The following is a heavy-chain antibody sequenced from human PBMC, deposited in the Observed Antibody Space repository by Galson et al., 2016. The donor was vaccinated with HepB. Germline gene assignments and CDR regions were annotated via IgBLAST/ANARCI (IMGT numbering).Heavy chain of an antibody. V-gene: IGHV5-51*01. CDR2: IYPGDSNT. D-gene: IGHD2-2*01. CDR1: GYTFSNYW. Sequence: QSGAEVKKPGESLKISCKGSGYTFSNYWIGWVRQMPGRGLEWMGIIYPGDSNTRYSPSFQGQVTISADKSISTVYLQWSSLKASDTAMYYCARHPDIAVVPAAIFDYWGQGTLVTVSS. CDR3: ARHPDIAVVPAAIFDY. J-gene: IGHJ4*02.